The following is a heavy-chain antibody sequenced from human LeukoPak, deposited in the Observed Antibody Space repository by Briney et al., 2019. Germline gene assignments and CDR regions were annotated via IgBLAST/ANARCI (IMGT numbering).Heavy chain of an antibody. Sequence: PSETLSLTCTVSGGSISSYYWSWIRQPPGKGLEWIGYIYYSGSTNYNPSLKSRVTISVDTSKNQFSLKLSSVTAADTAVYYCARVRSSSWSFDYWGQGTLVTVSS. J-gene: IGHJ4*02. D-gene: IGHD6-13*01. CDR2: IYYSGST. CDR3: ARVRSSSWSFDY. CDR1: GGSISSYY. V-gene: IGHV4-59*01.